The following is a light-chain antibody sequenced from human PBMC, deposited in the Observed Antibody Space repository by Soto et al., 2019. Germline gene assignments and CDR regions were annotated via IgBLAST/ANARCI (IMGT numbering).Light chain of an antibody. CDR3: KQYGSSGT. CDR2: GAS. Sequence: EIVMTQSPGTLSVSPEEGATLSCRASQTVSNYLAWYQQKPGQAPRLLIYGASNRATGIQDRFSGSGSGTEFTLTIRRLEPEDFAVYYCKQYGSSGTCGQGTKVDIK. V-gene: IGKV3-20*01. J-gene: IGKJ1*01. CDR1: QTVSNY.